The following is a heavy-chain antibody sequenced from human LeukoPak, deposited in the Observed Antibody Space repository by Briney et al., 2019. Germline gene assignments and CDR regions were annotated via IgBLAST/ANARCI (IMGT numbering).Heavy chain of an antibody. CDR3: ARDLAPTAVAAFDY. V-gene: IGHV1-18*04. Sequence: ASVKVSCKASGYTFTGYYMHWVRQAPGQGLEWMGWISAYNGNTNYAQKLQGRVTMTTDTSTSTAYMELRSLRSDDTAVYYCARDLAPTAVAAFDYWGQGTLVTVSS. D-gene: IGHD6-19*01. CDR1: GYTFTGYY. J-gene: IGHJ4*02. CDR2: ISAYNGNT.